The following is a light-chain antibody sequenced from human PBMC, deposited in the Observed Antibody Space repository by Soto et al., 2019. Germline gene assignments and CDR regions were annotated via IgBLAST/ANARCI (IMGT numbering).Light chain of an antibody. Sequence: EIVLTQSPGTLSLSPGERATLSCRASQSLSSYLAWYQQKPGQAPRLLIYGASSRATGIPDRFSGSGSGTDFTLTSSRLEPEDFAVYYCQQYGSSPRTFGQGTKVEIK. J-gene: IGKJ1*01. CDR2: GAS. CDR3: QQYGSSPRT. CDR1: QSLSSY. V-gene: IGKV3-20*01.